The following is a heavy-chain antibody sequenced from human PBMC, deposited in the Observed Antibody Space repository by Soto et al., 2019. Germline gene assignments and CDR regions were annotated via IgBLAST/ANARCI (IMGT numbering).Heavy chain of an antibody. V-gene: IGHV1-69*01. CDR1: GGTFSSYA. CDR3: ARAGADTAMVTPYYFDY. J-gene: IGHJ4*02. D-gene: IGHD5-18*01. CDR2: IIPIFGTA. Sequence: QVRLVQSGAEVKKPGSSVKVSCKASGGTFSSYAISWVRQAHGQGLEWMGGIIPIFGTANYAQKFQGRVTITADYSTGTAYMALSSLSSEDTAVYYCARAGADTAMVTPYYFDYWGQGTLVTVSS.